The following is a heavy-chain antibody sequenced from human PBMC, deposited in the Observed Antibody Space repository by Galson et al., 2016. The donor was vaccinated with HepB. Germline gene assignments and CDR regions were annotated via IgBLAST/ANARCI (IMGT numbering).Heavy chain of an antibody. J-gene: IGHJ4*02. Sequence: SLRLSCAASGFTFSRYWMSWVRQAPGKGQEWVANIKPDGSESYYADSVKGRFTLSRDNAKNSLYLQMNSLRDEDTAVYYCARVDEGYYYLIDYWGQGTLVTVSS. CDR2: IKPDGSES. CDR1: GFTFSRYW. CDR3: ARVDEGYYYLIDY. D-gene: IGHD3-22*01. V-gene: IGHV3-7*04.